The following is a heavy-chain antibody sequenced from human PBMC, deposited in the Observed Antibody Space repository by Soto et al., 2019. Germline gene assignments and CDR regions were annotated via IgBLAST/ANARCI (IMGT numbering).Heavy chain of an antibody. D-gene: IGHD3-22*01. J-gene: IGHJ4*02. CDR3: TTVDYYDSIGYYSLDY. V-gene: IGHV3-15*01. Sequence: EVQLVESGGGLVERGGSLRLSCAASGFTFSNAWMSWVRQAPGKGLEWVGRIKSKTDAGTVDYAAPVKGRFTISRDDSTNMLFLQMNGVKTEDTAVYYCTTVDYYDSIGYYSLDYWGQGTLVTVSS. CDR1: GFTFSNAW. CDR2: IKSKTDAGTV.